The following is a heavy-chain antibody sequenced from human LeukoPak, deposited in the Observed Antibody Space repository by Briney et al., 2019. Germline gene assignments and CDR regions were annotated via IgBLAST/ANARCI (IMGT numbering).Heavy chain of an antibody. D-gene: IGHD6-13*01. CDR1: GYTFTGYY. CDR3: ARCPWYSSSWCWPHDRYYFDY. Sequence: ASVKVSCKASGYTFTGYYMHWVRQAPGQGLEWMGWINPNSGGTNYAQKFQGRVTMTRDTSISTAYMELSRLRSDDTAVYYCARCPWYSSSWCWPHDRYYFDYWGQGTLVTVSS. V-gene: IGHV1-2*02. J-gene: IGHJ4*02. CDR2: INPNSGGT.